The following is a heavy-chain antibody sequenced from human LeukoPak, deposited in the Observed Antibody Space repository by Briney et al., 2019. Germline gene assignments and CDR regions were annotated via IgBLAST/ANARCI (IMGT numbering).Heavy chain of an antibody. V-gene: IGHV1-69*13. J-gene: IGHJ6*03. CDR3: AKAPRFGDHATEYYYYYMHV. D-gene: IGHD3-16*01. CDR2: IIPIFGTA. Sequence: GASVKVSCKASGYIFTSYNIYWVRQAPGQGLEWMGGIIPIFGTANYAQKFQGRVTITADESTSTAYMELSSLRSEDTAVYYCAKAPRFGDHATEYYYYYMHVWGKGTTVTVSS. CDR1: GYIFTSYN.